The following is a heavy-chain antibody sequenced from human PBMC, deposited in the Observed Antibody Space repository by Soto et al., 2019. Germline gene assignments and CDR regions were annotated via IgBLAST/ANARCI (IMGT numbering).Heavy chain of an antibody. CDR3: ARDRLVPYGYGMDV. Sequence: QMQLVDSGGGVVQPGRSLRLSCAASGFTFRSYGIHWVRQAPGKGLEWVALIWFDGSKKYYVDSVKGRFAVSRENSKNTLYLQMNRLRVEDTAVYYCARDRLVPYGYGMDVWGQGTTVTVSS. CDR1: GFTFRSYG. V-gene: IGHV3-33*01. J-gene: IGHJ6*02. D-gene: IGHD2-2*01. CDR2: IWFDGSKK.